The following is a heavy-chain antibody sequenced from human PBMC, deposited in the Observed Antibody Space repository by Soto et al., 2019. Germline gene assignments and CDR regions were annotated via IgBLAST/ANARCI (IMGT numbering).Heavy chain of an antibody. Sequence: QVQLQQWGAGLLKPSETLSLTCAVYGWSFSGYYWSCIRQPPGKGLVWIGEINHSGSTNYIPSLKSLVTISVDTSTNQLSLKLSSVTAADTAVYYCPRGGDRGDYGGQGTLVTVSS. CDR2: INHSGST. CDR3: PRGGDRGDY. CDR1: GWSFSGYY. J-gene: IGHJ4*02. V-gene: IGHV4-34*01. D-gene: IGHD3-10*01.